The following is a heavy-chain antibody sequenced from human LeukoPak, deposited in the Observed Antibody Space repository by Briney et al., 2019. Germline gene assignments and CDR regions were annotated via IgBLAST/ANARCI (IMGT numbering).Heavy chain of an antibody. CDR1: GFTFSSYA. V-gene: IGHV3-23*01. D-gene: IGHD3-22*01. Sequence: GGSLRLSXAASGFTFSSYAMSWVRQAPGKGLEWVSAISGSGGSTYYADSVKGRFTISRDNSKNTLYLQMNSLRAEDTAVYYCAKDSYYYDSSGYDWGQGTLVTVSS. J-gene: IGHJ4*02. CDR3: AKDSYYYDSSGYD. CDR2: ISGSGGST.